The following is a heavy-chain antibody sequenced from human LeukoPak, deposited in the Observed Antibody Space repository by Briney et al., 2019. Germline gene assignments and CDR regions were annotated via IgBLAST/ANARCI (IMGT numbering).Heavy chain of an antibody. CDR3: ARGYDSSGYYREFDY. J-gene: IGHJ4*02. D-gene: IGHD3-22*01. CDR2: ISYDGSNK. V-gene: IGHV3-30*01. CDR1: GFTFSSYA. Sequence: GGSLRLSCAASGFTFSSYAMHWVRQAPGKGLEWVAVISYDGSNKYYADSVKGRFTISRDNSKNTLYLQMNSLRVEDTAVYYCARGYDSSGYYREFDYWGQGTLVTVSS.